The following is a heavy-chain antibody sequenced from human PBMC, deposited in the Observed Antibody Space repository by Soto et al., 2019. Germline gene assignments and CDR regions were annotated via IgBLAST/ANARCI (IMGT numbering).Heavy chain of an antibody. CDR3: ARDKALVVPSLVNSDYYYYAMDV. D-gene: IGHD2-2*01. CDR2: IYSGVRT. Sequence: GDSLRLTYRTTGSTVINNSIPRVRKAPGKGLKWISIIYSGVRTKYGDSVTGRFTVSRDISKNTLYLQMNGLRDEDTAIYYCARDKALVVPSLVNSDYYYYAMDVWGQGTTVTVSS. J-gene: IGHJ6*02. CDR1: GSTVINNS. V-gene: IGHV3-66*01.